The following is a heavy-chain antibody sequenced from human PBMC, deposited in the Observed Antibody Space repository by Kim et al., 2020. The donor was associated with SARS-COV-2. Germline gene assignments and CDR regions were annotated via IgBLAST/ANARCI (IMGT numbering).Heavy chain of an antibody. V-gene: IGHV1-69*04. D-gene: IGHD3-10*01. CDR3: ARDPDYGSGSYPPLGY. Sequence: TFQGRVTITADKSTSTAYMELSSLRSEDTAVYYCARDPDYGSGSYPPLGYWGQGTLVTVSS. J-gene: IGHJ4*02.